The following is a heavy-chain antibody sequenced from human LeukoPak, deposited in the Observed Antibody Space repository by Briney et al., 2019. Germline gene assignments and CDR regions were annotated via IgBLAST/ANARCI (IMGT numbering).Heavy chain of an antibody. CDR2: IKQDGSDK. CDR3: ARMTVYSSSWLAYYMDV. J-gene: IGHJ6*03. D-gene: IGHD6-13*01. CDR1: GFTFSSYW. Sequence: GGSLRLSCAASGFTFSSYWMSWVRQVPGKGLEWVANIKQDGSDKYYVDSVKGRFTISRDNAKNSLYLQMNSLRAEDTAVYYCARMTVYSSSWLAYYMDVWGKGTTVTVSS. V-gene: IGHV3-7*01.